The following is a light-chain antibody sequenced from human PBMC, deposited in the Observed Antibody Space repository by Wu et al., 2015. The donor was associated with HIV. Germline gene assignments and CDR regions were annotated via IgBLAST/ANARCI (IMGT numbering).Light chain of an antibody. CDR2: NAY. V-gene: IGKV3-20*01. J-gene: IGKJ1*01. CDR3: QQYGSSPRT. Sequence: EIVLTQSPATLSLSPGERATLSCRTSQNVNNYLAWYQQKPGQAPRLLIYNAYARATGIPARFSGSGSGTDFTLTISRLEPEDSAVYYCQQYGSSPRTFGQGTKVEIK. CDR1: QNVNNY.